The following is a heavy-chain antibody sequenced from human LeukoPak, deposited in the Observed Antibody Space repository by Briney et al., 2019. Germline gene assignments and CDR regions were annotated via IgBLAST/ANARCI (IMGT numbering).Heavy chain of an antibody. Sequence: GGSLRLSCAASGFTFSSYGMHWVRQAPGKGLEWVAVIWYDGSNKYYADSVKGRFTISRDNSKNTLYLQMNSLRAEDTAVYYCARGPNYDILTGYYNDYYYGMDVWGQGTTVTVSS. J-gene: IGHJ6*02. CDR3: ARGPNYDILTGYYNDYYYGMDV. CDR2: IWYDGSNK. V-gene: IGHV3-33*01. CDR1: GFTFSSYG. D-gene: IGHD3-9*01.